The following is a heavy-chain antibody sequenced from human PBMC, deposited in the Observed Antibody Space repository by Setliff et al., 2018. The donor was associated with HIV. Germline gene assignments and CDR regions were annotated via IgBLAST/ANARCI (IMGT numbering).Heavy chain of an antibody. J-gene: IGHJ3*02. CDR1: GYTFTGYY. CDR2: INPKSGGT. Sequence: ASVKVSCKASGYTFTGYYMHWVRQAPGQGPEWLGRINPKSGGTRYARKFQGRVSMTRDTAISTAYMELSRLRSDDSAVYYCARLPFITIFGVLNGDDGFDIWGQGTMVTVSS. CDR3: ARLPFITIFGVLNGDDGFDI. V-gene: IGHV1-2*06. D-gene: IGHD3-3*01.